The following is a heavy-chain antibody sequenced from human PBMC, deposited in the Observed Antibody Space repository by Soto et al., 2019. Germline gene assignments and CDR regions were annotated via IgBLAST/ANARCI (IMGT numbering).Heavy chain of an antibody. J-gene: IGHJ3*02. Sequence: PGESLKISCNGSGYSFTSYWISWVRQMPGKGLEWMGRIDPSDSYTNYSPSFQGHVTISADKSISTAYLQWSSLKASDTAMYYCARQRVGGDDAFDIWGQGTMVTVSS. V-gene: IGHV5-10-1*01. CDR1: GYSFTSYW. D-gene: IGHD2-15*01. CDR2: IDPSDSYT. CDR3: ARQRVGGDDAFDI.